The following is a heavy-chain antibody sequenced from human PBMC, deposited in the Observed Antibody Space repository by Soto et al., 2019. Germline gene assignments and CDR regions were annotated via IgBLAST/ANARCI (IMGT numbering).Heavy chain of an antibody. CDR3: ARDTVAATYFDY. Sequence: ASVKVSCKASGYTFTSYYMHWVRQAPGQGLEWTGIINPSGGSTSYAQKFQGRVTMTRDTSTSTVYMELSSLRSEDTAVYYCARDTVAATYFDYWGQGTLVTVSS. CDR2: INPSGGST. CDR1: GYTFTSYY. J-gene: IGHJ4*02. D-gene: IGHD2-15*01. V-gene: IGHV1-46*03.